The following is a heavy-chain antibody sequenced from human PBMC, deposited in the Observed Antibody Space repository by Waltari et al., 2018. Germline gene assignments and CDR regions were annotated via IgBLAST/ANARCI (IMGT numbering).Heavy chain of an antibody. J-gene: IGHJ3*02. CDR3: AREGPYCSSTSCPNDAFDI. V-gene: IGHV3-7*04. CDR2: IRPDGSET. Sequence: EVQLVESGGGLVQPGRSLRLSCAASGFTFNPYWMTWVLQAPGKGLEWVANIRPDGSETYYVDSVKGRFTISRDNAKNSLYLAMNSLSVEDTAVYYCAREGPYCSSTSCPNDAFDIWGQGTRVTVSS. CDR1: GFTFNPYW. D-gene: IGHD2-2*01.